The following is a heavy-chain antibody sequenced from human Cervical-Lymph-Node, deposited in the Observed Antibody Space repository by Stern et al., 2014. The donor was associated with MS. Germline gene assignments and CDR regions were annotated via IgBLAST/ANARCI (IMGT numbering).Heavy chain of an antibody. V-gene: IGHV5-51*03. CDR3: ARRRGDWYLDL. J-gene: IGHJ2*01. CDR2: IYPGDSDT. CDR1: GYSFTNYW. Sequence: VQLVQSGAEVKKPGESLKISCKGSGYSFTNYWIVWVRQVPGKGLEWMGVIYPGDSDTEYSPSFQGHVTISADKSISTAYLQWSSLKASDTAMYYCARRRGDWYLDLWGRGTLVTVSS. D-gene: IGHD3-16*01.